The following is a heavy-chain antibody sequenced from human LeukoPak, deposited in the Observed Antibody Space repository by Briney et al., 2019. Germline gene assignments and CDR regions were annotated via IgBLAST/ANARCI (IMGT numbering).Heavy chain of an antibody. CDR3: AREGWDQRDTAAFDH. CDR1: GYTFTGHY. D-gene: IGHD6-19*01. V-gene: IGHV1-2*02. CDR2: INPNSGDR. J-gene: IGHJ4*02. Sequence: EASVKVSCKASGYTFTGHYMHWARQAPGQGLEWLGWINPNSGDRNSAQKFQGRVTMTRGTSISTVYMELSRLGRDDTAVYYCAREGWDQRDTAAFDHWGQGTLVTVSS.